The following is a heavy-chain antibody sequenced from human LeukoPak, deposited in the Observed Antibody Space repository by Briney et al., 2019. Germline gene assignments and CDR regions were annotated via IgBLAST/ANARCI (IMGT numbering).Heavy chain of an antibody. CDR3: ARETNCAFDY. V-gene: IGHV3-74*01. D-gene: IGHD1-1*01. CDR1: GSTFSSYG. CDR2: INSDGSST. J-gene: IGHJ4*02. Sequence: PGRSLRLSCAASGSTFSSYGMHWVRQAPGKGLVWVSRINSDGSSTSYADSVKGRFTISRDNAKNTLYLQMNSLRAEDTAVYYCARETNCAFDYWGQGTLVTVSS.